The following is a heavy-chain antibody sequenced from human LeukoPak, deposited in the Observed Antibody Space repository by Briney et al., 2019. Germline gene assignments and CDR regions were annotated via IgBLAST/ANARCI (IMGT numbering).Heavy chain of an antibody. V-gene: IGHV3-66*01. D-gene: IGHD3-10*01. CDR1: GFTFTNYA. CDR3: ARGYYGSGSERYYFDY. CDR2: IYSGGST. J-gene: IGHJ4*02. Sequence: GGSLRLSCAASGFTFTNYAMTWVRQAPGKGLEWVSAIYSGGSTYYADSVKGRFTISRDTSKNTLYLLMNSLRAEDTAVYYCARGYYGSGSERYYFDYWGQGTLVTVSS.